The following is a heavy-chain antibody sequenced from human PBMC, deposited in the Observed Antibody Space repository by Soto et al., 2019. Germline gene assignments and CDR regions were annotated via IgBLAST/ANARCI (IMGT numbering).Heavy chain of an antibody. D-gene: IGHD3-16*01. CDR3: AREGRWLQWGERDY. J-gene: IGHJ4*02. CDR2: ISAYNDTT. CDR1: GSTFTSYG. Sequence: ASVKVSCKASGSTFTSYGISWVRQAPGQRLERKRWISAYNDTTNYAQKLQGSVTMTTVTLTSTAYMELRSLRSDDSAVYYCAREGRWLQWGERDYWGQGTLFTVST. V-gene: IGHV1-18*01.